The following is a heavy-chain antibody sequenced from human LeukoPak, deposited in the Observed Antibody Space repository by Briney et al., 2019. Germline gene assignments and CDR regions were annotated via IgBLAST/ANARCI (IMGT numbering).Heavy chain of an antibody. D-gene: IGHD2-2*01. CDR1: GGSISSGDYY. CDR3: ARDLGSSTSEIDAFDI. V-gene: IGHV4-30-4*08. Sequence: SQTLSLTCTVSGGSISSGDYYWSWIRQPPGKGLEWIGYIYYSGSTYYNPSLKSRVTISVDTSKNQFSLKLSSVTAADTAVYYCARDLGSSTSEIDAFDIWGQGTMVTVSS. J-gene: IGHJ3*02. CDR2: IYYSGST.